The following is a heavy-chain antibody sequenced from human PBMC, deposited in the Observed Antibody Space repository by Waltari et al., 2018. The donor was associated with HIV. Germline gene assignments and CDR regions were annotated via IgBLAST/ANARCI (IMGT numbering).Heavy chain of an antibody. CDR3: AREDYGDSPLHPSDY. V-gene: IGHV3-7*01. CDR1: GFTFSSYW. J-gene: IGHJ4*02. CDR2: IKQDGSEN. D-gene: IGHD4-17*01. Sequence: EVQLVESGGGLVQPGGSLRLSCAASGFTFSSYWMSWVRQAPGKGLEWVANIKQDGSENPYVDSVKGRFTILRDNAKNSLYLQMNSLRAEDTAVYYCAREDYGDSPLHPSDYWGRGTLVTVSS.